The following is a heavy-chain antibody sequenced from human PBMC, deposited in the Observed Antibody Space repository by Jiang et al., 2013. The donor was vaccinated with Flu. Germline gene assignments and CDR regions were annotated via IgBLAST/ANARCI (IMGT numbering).Heavy chain of an antibody. D-gene: IGHD6-19*01. J-gene: IGHJ4*02. CDR3: ARRGYTAGWYGLEY. V-gene: IGHV5-51*01. CDR2: IYPGDSET. CDR1: GYRFTDYW. Sequence: GAEVKKPGESLKISCKGSGYRFTDYWIGWVRQKAGKGLEWMGIIYPGDSETRYSPSFQGQVTISVDKSISTAYLQWTSLKASDTAIYFCARRGYTAGWYGLEYWGQGTLVTVSS.